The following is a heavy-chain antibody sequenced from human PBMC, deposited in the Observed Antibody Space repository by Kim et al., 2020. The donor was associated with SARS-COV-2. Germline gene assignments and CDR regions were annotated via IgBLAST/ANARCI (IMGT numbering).Heavy chain of an antibody. V-gene: IGHV7-4-1*02. J-gene: IGHJ5*02. CDR2: INTNTENP. Sequence: ASVKVSCKASGYTFTSYAMNWVRQAPGQGLEWMGWINTNTENPTYAQGFTGRFVFSLDTSVSTAYLQISSLKAEDTAVYYCARDVAIFGVVRAWFDPWGQGTLVTVSS. D-gene: IGHD3-3*01. CDR3: ARDVAIFGVVRAWFDP. CDR1: GYTFTSYA.